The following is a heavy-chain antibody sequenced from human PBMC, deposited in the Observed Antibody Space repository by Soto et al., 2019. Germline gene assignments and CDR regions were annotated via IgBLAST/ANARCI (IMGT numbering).Heavy chain of an antibody. CDR3: ARLIAARGFSDY. D-gene: IGHD6-6*01. Sequence: SETLSLTCAVYGGSFSGYYWSWIRQPPGKGLEWIGEINHGGSTNYNPSLKSRVTISVDTSKNQFSLKLSSVTAADTAVYYCARLIAARGFSDYWGQGTLVTVSS. J-gene: IGHJ4*02. V-gene: IGHV4-34*01. CDR2: INHGGST. CDR1: GGSFSGYY.